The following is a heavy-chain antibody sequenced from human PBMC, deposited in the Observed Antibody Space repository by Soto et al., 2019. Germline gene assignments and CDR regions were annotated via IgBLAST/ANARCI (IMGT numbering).Heavy chain of an antibody. CDR2: INQDGSGG. CDR3: ASRGSAGIHFGS. CDR1: GFTFSDYW. J-gene: IGHJ4*02. D-gene: IGHD3-10*01. V-gene: IGHV3-7*03. Sequence: PGGSLRLSCEASGFTFSDYWMGWVRQAPGKGLEWVGNINQDGSGGYYVDSLKGRFTISRDNAKNSLFLQMNNLRAEDTAVYYCASRGSAGIHFGSWGQGTLVTVS.